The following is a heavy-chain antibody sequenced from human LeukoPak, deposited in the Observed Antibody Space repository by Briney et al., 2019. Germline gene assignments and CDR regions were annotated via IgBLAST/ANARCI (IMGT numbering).Heavy chain of an antibody. CDR2: INPSGGST. D-gene: IGHD6-13*01. CDR1: GYTFPSYF. CDR3: ARDSSSIPTDY. J-gene: IGHJ4*02. V-gene: IGHV1-46*01. Sequence: ASVKVSCKASGYTFPSYFMHWVRQAPGQGLEWMGIINPSGGSTSYAQKFQGRVTMTRDTSTSTVYMELSSLRSEDTAVYYCARDSSSIPTDYWGQGTLVTVSS.